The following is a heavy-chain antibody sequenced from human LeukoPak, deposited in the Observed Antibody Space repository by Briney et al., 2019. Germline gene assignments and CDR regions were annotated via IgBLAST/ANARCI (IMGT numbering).Heavy chain of an antibody. V-gene: IGHV4-59*08. Sequence: PSETLSLTCTVSGGSIGSYYWSWMRQPPGRQLEWIAYIYYTGSTNYNPSLESRVTISVDTSKNQFSLKLNSVTAADTAVYYCARYQDGVRGLIDYWGQGTLVTVSS. D-gene: IGHD3-10*01. CDR1: GGSIGSYY. J-gene: IGHJ4*02. CDR2: IYYTGST. CDR3: ARYQDGVRGLIDY.